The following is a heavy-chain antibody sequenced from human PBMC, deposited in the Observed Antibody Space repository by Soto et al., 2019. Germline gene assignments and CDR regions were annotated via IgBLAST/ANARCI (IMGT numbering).Heavy chain of an antibody. D-gene: IGHD3-3*02. V-gene: IGHV4-39*01. CDR1: GSSINSSGYY. CDR2: MFYGVST. CDR3: ARLPSRHLVDY. J-gene: IGHJ4*02. Sequence: SETLSLTCTVPGSSINSSGYYWGWIRQPPGKGLEWIGSMFYGVSTYYNPSLKSRVTVSVDTSKNQFSLNLRSVTAADTAVYYCARLPSRHLVDYWGQGTLVTVSS.